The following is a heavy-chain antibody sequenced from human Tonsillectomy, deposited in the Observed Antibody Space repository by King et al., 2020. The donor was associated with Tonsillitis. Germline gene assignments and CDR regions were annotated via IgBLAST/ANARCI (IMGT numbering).Heavy chain of an antibody. CDR2: IYSDGTNT. V-gene: IGHV3-23*03. CDR3: ARVPLSQWLIDY. CDR1: GFTFSSYP. Sequence: VQLVESGGGFVQPGGSLRLSCVGSGFTFSSYPMTWVRQAPGKGLEWVSIIYSDGTNTYYVDSVKGRFTISRDNSKNTLQLQMNSLRAEDTGIYYCARVPLSQWLIDYCGQGTLVTVSS. D-gene: IGHD6-19*01. J-gene: IGHJ4*02.